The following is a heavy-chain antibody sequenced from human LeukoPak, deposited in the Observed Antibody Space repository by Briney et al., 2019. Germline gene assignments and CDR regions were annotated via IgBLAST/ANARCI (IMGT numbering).Heavy chain of an antibody. V-gene: IGHV4-59*01. Sequence: SETLSLTCTVSGGSIRSYYWSWIRQAPGKGLECIGYIYYSGCTNYNPSLKSRVTTSIDTSRHQFSLQLSSVTAADTAVYYCARVLKFYYSSGSYSYYFDYWGRRTLVTVSS. CDR3: ARVLKFYYSSGSYSYYFDY. J-gene: IGHJ4*02. CDR2: IYYSGCT. CDR1: GGSIRSYY. D-gene: IGHD3-10*01.